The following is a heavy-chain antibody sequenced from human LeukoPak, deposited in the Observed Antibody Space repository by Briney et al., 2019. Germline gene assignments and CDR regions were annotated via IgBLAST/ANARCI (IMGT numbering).Heavy chain of an antibody. CDR2: IDTASGGT. D-gene: IGHD3-22*01. V-gene: IGHV1-2*02. CDR3: AKERDYGSSSFYHY. J-gene: IGHJ4*02. CDR1: GYTFTDYY. Sequence: ASVKVSCKASGYTFTDYYIHWVRQAPGQGLEWMGWIDTASGGTNNAQQFQGRVSMTRDTSISTAYMELSRLRSDDTAVYYCAKERDYGSSSFYHYWGQGTLVTVSS.